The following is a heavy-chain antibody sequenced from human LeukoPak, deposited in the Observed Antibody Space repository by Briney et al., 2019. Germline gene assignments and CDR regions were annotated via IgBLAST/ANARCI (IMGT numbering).Heavy chain of an antibody. D-gene: IGHD3-16*01. V-gene: IGHV4-59*01. CDR2: IYYSGST. Sequence: SETLSLTCTVSGGSISSYYWSWIRQPPGKGLEWIGYIYYSGSTNYNPSLKSRVTISVDTSKNQFSLKLSSVTAADTAVYYCAGGIYYDYVFDPWGQGTLVTVSS. CDR3: AGGIYYDYVFDP. CDR1: GGSISSYY. J-gene: IGHJ5*02.